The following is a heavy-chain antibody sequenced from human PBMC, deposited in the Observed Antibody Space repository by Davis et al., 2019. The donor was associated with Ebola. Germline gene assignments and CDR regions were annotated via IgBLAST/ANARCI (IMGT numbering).Heavy chain of an antibody. CDR1: GGSISSSSYY. CDR2: IYYSGST. J-gene: IGHJ6*02. CDR3: ARRSIAAVRYGMDV. V-gene: IGHV4-39*01. Sequence: SETLSPTCTVSGGSISSSSYYWGWIRQPPGKGLEWIGSIYYSGSTYYNPSLKSRVTISVDTSKNQFSLKLSSVTAADTAVYYCARRSIAAVRYGMDVWGQGTTVTVSS. D-gene: IGHD6-25*01.